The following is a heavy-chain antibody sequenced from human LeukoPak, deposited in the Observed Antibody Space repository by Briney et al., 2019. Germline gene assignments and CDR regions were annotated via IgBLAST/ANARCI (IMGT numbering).Heavy chain of an antibody. CDR3: AKYVSAKGPPYALDV. D-gene: IGHD2/OR15-2a*01. V-gene: IGHV3-48*03. CDR2: ISRGGFTI. CDR1: GFTFSDYE. Sequence: GGSLRLSCAASGFTFSDYEMNWVRQAPGKGLDWVSHISRGGFTIYYADSVKGRFTISRDNVRISLHLQMNSLRAGDTAVYYCAKYVSAKGPPYALDVWGQGATVTVSS. J-gene: IGHJ6*02.